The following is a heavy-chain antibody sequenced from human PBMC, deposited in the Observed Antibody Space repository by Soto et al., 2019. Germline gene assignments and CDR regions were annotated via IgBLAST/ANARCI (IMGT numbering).Heavy chain of an antibody. V-gene: IGHV1-3*01. CDR2: INAGNGNT. J-gene: IGHJ4*02. D-gene: IGHD3-22*01. CDR3: AADPYYYDSSGYYSVPYYFDY. CDR1: GYTFTGYA. Sequence: ASVKVSCKASGYTFTGYAMHWVRQAPGQRLEWMGWINAGNGNTKYSQKFQERVTITRDMSTSTAYMELSSLRSEDTAVYYCAADPYYYDSSGYYSVPYYFDYWGQGTLVTVSS.